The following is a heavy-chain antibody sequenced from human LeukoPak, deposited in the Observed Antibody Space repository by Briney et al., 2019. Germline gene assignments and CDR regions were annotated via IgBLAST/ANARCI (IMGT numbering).Heavy chain of an antibody. CDR1: GYTFTSYY. CDR3: ASPIPSGYCSGGSCYSDYYYYGMDV. V-gene: IGHV1-46*01. CDR2: ISHSGGST. J-gene: IGHJ6*02. Sequence: ASVKVSCKASGYTFTSYYMHWVRQAPAQGLEWMGIISHSGGSTSYAQKFQGRVTMTRDTSTSTVYMELSSLRSEDTAVYYCASPIPSGYCSGGSCYSDYYYYGMDVWGQGTTVTVSS. D-gene: IGHD2-15*01.